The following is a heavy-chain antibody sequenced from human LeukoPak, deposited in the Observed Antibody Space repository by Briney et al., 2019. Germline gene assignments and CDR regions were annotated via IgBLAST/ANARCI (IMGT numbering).Heavy chain of an antibody. D-gene: IGHD2-8*01. CDR1: GFTFSSYE. CDR2: ISSSGSTI. CDR3: GSACTNGVCYRGDY. Sequence: GGSLRLSCSASGFTFSSYEMNWVRQAPRKGLEWVSYISSSGSTIYYADSVKGRFTISRDNAKNSLYLQMNSLRAEDTAVYYCGSACTNGVCYRGDYWGQGTLVTVSS. V-gene: IGHV3-48*03. J-gene: IGHJ4*02.